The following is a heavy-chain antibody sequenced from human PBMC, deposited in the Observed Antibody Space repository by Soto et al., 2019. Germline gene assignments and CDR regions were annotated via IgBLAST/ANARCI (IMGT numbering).Heavy chain of an antibody. CDR1: GFTFSSYA. CDR2: ISASGGRA. CDR3: AKEMGYSSSSRGDY. J-gene: IGHJ4*02. D-gene: IGHD6-6*01. Sequence: GGSLRLSCAASGFTFSSYAMDWVRQAPGKGLEWVATISASGGRAYCADSVKGRFTISRDNSKNTVYLQMNSLRAEDTALYYCAKEMGYSSSSRGDYWGQGTLVTVSS. V-gene: IGHV3-23*01.